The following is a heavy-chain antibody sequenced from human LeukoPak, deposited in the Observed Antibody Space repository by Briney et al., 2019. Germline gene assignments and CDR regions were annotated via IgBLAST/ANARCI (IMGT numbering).Heavy chain of an antibody. Sequence: KPSETLSLTCAVSGGSISTYCWSWIRQPPGKGLEWIGYIFYSGSTNYNPSLKSRVTISVDTSKNQFSLRLSSVTAADTAVYYCARDTRELLGGSNAFDIWGQGTMVTVSS. CDR1: GGSISTYC. CDR2: IFYSGST. D-gene: IGHD1-26*01. V-gene: IGHV4-59*12. J-gene: IGHJ3*02. CDR3: ARDTRELLGGSNAFDI.